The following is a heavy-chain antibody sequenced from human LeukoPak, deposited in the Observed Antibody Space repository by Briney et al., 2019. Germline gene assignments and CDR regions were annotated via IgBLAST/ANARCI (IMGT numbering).Heavy chain of an antibody. CDR1: GFTFSSYA. D-gene: IGHD3-10*01. CDR2: ISGSGGST. V-gene: IGHV3-23*01. J-gene: IGHJ4*02. CDR3: ARALITMVRGAMGY. Sequence: GGSLRLSCAASGFTFSSYAMSWVRQAPGKGLEWVSTISGSGGSTYYADSVKGRLTISRDNSKNTLYLQMNSLRAEDTAVYYCARALITMVRGAMGYWGQGTLVTVSS.